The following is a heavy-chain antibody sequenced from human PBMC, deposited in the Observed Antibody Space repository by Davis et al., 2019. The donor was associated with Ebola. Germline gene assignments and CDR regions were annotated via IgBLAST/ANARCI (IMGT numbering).Heavy chain of an antibody. CDR3: AKDNYFDSTDAFDI. D-gene: IGHD3-22*01. V-gene: IGHV3-23*01. J-gene: IGHJ3*02. Sequence: GASLKISCAASGFMFSSYAMNWVRQAPGKGLEWVSGISGSGTSTYYAASVKGRFTIFRDNSRNTLYLKMNSLRAEDTAIYYCAKDNYFDSTDAFDIWGQGTMVTVSS. CDR2: ISGSGTST. CDR1: GFMFSSYA.